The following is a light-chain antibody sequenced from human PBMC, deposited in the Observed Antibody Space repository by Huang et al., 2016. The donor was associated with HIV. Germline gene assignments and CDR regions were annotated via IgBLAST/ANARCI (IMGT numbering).Light chain of an antibody. CDR3: QQYNNWPWT. CDR2: GAS. J-gene: IGKJ1*01. Sequence: EKVMTQSPATLSVSPGERATLSCRASHSVSSDLAWYHQRPGQSPRLLIYGASTRPTGIPARFSGSGSGKEFTLTISSLQSEDFAIYYCQQYNNWPWTFGQGTKVEMK. CDR1: HSVSSD. V-gene: IGKV3-15*01.